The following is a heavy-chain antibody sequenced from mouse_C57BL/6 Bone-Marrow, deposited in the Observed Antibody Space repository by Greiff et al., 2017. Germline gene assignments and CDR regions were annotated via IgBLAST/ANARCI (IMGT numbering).Heavy chain of an antibody. D-gene: IGHD1-1*01. CDR1: GYTFTDYY. V-gene: IGHV1-19*01. J-gene: IGHJ2*01. CDR3: ARGLYYYGSSYNY. CDR2: INPYNGGT. Sequence: EVQLLESGPVLVKPGASVKMSCKASGYTFTDYYMNWVKQSHGKSLEWIGVINPYNGGTSYNQKFKGKATLTVDKSSSTAYMELNSLTSEDSAVYYCARGLYYYGSSYNYWGQGTTLTVSS.